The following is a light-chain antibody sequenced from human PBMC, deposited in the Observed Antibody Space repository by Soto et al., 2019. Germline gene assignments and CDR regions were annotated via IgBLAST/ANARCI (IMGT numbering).Light chain of an antibody. CDR1: QSVSSY. CDR2: DAS. V-gene: IGKV3-11*01. J-gene: IGKJ4*01. Sequence: EIVLTQSPATLSLSPGERATLSYRASQSVSSYFAGYQQKPGQAPRLLIYDASNRATGIPARFSGSGSGTDFTLTISRLEPEDFAVYYCQLYSNSELTFGGGTKVEIK. CDR3: QLYSNSELT.